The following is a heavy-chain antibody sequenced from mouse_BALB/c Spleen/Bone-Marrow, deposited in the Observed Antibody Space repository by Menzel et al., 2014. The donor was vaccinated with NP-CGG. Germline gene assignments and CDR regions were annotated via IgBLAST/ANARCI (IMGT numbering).Heavy chain of an antibody. Sequence: VQLQQPGAELVKPGASVKLSCTAFGFNIKDTYMHWVKQRPEQGLEWIGRIDPANGNTKYDPKFQGKATITADTSSNTAYLQLSSLTSEDTAVYYCARNGNYGAWFAYWGQGTLVTVSA. CDR2: IDPANGNT. CDR3: ARNGNYGAWFAY. CDR1: GFNIKDTY. D-gene: IGHD2-1*01. V-gene: IGHV14-3*02. J-gene: IGHJ3*01.